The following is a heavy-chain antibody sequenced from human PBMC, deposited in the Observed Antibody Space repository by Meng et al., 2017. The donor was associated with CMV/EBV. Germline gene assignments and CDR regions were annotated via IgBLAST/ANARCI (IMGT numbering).Heavy chain of an antibody. Sequence: SCAASGFTFSNAWMSWVRQAPGKGLEWVGRIKSKTDGGTTDYAAPVKGRFTISRDDSKNTLYLQMNSLKTEDTAVYYCTTSDSSGYYRYYYYGMDVWGQGTTVTVSS. V-gene: IGHV3-15*01. J-gene: IGHJ6*02. CDR2: IKSKTDGGTT. CDR1: GFTFSNAW. D-gene: IGHD3-22*01. CDR3: TTSDSSGYYRYYYYGMDV.